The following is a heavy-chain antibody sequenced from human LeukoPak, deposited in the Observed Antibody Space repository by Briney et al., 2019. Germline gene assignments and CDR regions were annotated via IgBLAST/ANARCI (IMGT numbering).Heavy chain of an antibody. V-gene: IGHV1-2*02. Sequence: ASVKVSCKASGYTFTGNYMHWVRQAPGQGLEWMGWINPNSGGTNYAQKFQGRVTMTRDTSISTAYMELRRLRSDDTAVYYCARAANSFLEWSNVDYWGQGTLVTVSS. CDR2: INPNSGGT. CDR3: ARAANSFLEWSNVDY. D-gene: IGHD3-3*01. J-gene: IGHJ4*02. CDR1: GYTFTGNY.